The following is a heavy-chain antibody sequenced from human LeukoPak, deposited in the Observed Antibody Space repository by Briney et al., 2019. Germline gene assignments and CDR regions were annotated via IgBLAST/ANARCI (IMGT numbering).Heavy chain of an antibody. Sequence: GASVKVSCKASGYTFTSYGISWVRQAPGQGLEWMGWISAYNGNTNYAQKLQGRVTMTTDTSTSTAYMELRSLRSDDTAVYYCARDSKVLGNILTGYYNPPSFDYWGQGTLVTVSS. J-gene: IGHJ4*02. CDR2: ISAYNGNT. CDR3: ARDSKVLGNILTGYYNPPSFDY. V-gene: IGHV1-18*01. D-gene: IGHD3-9*01. CDR1: GYTFTSYG.